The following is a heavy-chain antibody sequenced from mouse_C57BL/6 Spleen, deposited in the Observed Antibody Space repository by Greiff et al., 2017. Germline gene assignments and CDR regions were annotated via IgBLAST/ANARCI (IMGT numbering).Heavy chain of an antibody. CDR3: AKRDSNYGAWFAY. CDR1: GFSLTSYG. D-gene: IGHD2-5*01. Sequence: VKLMESGPGLVAPSQSLSITCTVSGFSLTSYGVDWVRQPPGKGLEWLGGIWGGGSTNYNSALMSSLSISKDNAKSQVFLKMNSLQTDDTAMYYCAKRDSNYGAWFAYWGQGTLVTVSA. J-gene: IGHJ3*01. CDR2: IWGGGST. V-gene: IGHV2-9*01.